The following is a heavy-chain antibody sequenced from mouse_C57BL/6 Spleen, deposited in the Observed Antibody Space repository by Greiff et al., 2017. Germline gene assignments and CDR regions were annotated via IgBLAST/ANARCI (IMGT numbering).Heavy chain of an antibody. CDR3: ASYYDYGY. V-gene: IGHV14-3*01. CDR2: IDPANGNT. D-gene: IGHD2-4*01. CDR1: GFNIKNTY. J-gene: IGHJ2*01. Sequence: VQLKESVAELVRPGASVKLSCTASGFNIKNTYMHWVKLRPEQGLEWIGRIDPANGNTKYAPQFQGKATITADTSSNTAYLKLSSLTAEDTAIYYCASYYDYGYWGQGTTLTVSS.